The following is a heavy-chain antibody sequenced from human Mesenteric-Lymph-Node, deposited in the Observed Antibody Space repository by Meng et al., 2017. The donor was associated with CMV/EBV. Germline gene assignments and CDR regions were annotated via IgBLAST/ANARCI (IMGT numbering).Heavy chain of an antibody. CDR1: GFTFSSYS. CDR2: ISSSGSTI. D-gene: IGHD1-26*01. CDR3: TKPSDAHSPEDY. J-gene: IGHJ4*02. V-gene: IGHV3-48*04. Sequence: GESLKISCAASGFTFSSYSMNWVRQAPGKGLEWVSYISSSGSTIYYADSVKGRFTIYRDNFKNTLYLQMNSLRVEDTAVYYCTKPSDAHSPEDYWGQGTLVTVSS.